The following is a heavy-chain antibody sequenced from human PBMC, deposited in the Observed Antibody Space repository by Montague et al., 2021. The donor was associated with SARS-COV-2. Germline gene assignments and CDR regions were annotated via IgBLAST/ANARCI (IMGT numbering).Heavy chain of an antibody. CDR2: IDNSGST. D-gene: IGHD2-2*01. V-gene: IGHV4-59*12. J-gene: IGHJ4*02. CDR3: ARDRRTSGIGNWVHDLDV. CDR1: GGSINSYY. Sequence: SETLSLTCDVSGGSINSYYWSWIRQSPGKGLEWIGHIDNSGSTNYNPSLKSRVTISVDTSRNHFSLKLTSVTAADTAVYYCARDRRTSGIGNWVHDLDVWGLGAPVTVSS.